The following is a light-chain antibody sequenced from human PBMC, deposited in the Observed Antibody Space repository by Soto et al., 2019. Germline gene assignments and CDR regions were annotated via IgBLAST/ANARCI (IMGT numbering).Light chain of an antibody. Sequence: EIVLTQSPLSLPVTPGEPASISCRSSQSLLHDNGIHYLDWYLQKPGQPPHLLLSFGSNRASGVPYRFSGSGSGTDFTLKISRAEAEDVGVYYCMQALQTPTFGGGTKVEIK. CDR3: MQALQTPT. CDR2: FGS. CDR1: QSLLHDNGIHY. V-gene: IGKV2-28*01. J-gene: IGKJ4*01.